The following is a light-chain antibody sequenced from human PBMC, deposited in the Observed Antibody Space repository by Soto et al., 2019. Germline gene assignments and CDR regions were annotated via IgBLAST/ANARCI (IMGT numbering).Light chain of an antibody. J-gene: IGKJ2*01. CDR2: GAS. V-gene: IGKV3-15*01. Sequence: EIVMTQSPVTLSVSPGERATLSCRASQSISSDLAWYQQKPGQAPRLLIYGASTRATDIPARISGSGSGTDFTRTISSLQSEDFAVYYCQQYNKWPPQYTFGQGTKLEIK. CDR1: QSISSD. CDR3: QQYNKWPPQYT.